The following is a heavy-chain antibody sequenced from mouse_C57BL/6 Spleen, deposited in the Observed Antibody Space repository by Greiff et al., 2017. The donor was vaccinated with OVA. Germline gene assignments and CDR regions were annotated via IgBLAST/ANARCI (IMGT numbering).Heavy chain of an antibody. J-gene: IGHJ4*01. CDR2: IDPENGDT. V-gene: IGHV14-4*01. CDR3: TPLFLRYAMDY. Sequence: VQLKQSGAELVRPGASVKLSCTASGFNITDDYMHWVKQRPDQGLEWIGWIDPENGDTEYASKFQGKATITADTSSNTAYLQLSSLTSEDTAVYYCTPLFLRYAMDYWGQGTSVTVSS. CDR1: GFNITDDY. D-gene: IGHD1-1*01.